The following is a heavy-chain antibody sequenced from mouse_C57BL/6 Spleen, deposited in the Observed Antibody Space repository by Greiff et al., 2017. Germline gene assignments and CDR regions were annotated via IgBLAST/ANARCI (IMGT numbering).Heavy chain of an antibody. D-gene: IGHD3-2*02. CDR3: AKMTGSSGYYYAMDY. CDR2: IWSGGST. Sequence: VQLQQSGPGLVQPSQSLSITCTVSGFSLTSYGVHWVRQPPGKGLEWLGVIWSGGSTDYNAAFISRLSISKDNSKSQVFFKMNSLQADDTAIYYCAKMTGSSGYYYAMDYWGQGTSVTVSS. V-gene: IGHV2-4*01. CDR1: GFSLTSYG. J-gene: IGHJ4*01.